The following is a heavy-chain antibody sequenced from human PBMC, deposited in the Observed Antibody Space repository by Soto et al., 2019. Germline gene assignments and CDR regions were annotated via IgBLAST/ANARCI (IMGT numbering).Heavy chain of an antibody. J-gene: IGHJ4*02. Sequence: GGALRLSCAASGFTFSRDAMSWVRQAPGKGLEWVSLITDNGGRTHYADSVKGRFTISRDNAKNTVFLQMNSLRAEDTAVYYCAKERATTTAFDYWGQGALVTVSS. D-gene: IGHD4-17*01. V-gene: IGHV3-23*01. CDR1: GFTFSRDA. CDR3: AKERATTTAFDY. CDR2: ITDNGGRT.